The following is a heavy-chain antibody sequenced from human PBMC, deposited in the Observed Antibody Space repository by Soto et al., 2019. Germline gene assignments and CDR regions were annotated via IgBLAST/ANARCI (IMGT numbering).Heavy chain of an antibody. Sequence: PGGSLRLSCAASGFTFRNNVLSWVRQAPGKGLDWVSGITGSGRDTYYADSVKGRFTISRDNAKNSLYLQMNSLRAEDTAVYYCARDDTETGTPLFRWAGYYYGMDVWGQGTTVTVSS. CDR2: ITGSGRDT. D-gene: IGHD1-7*01. CDR3: ARDDTETGTPLFRWAGYYYGMDV. CDR1: GFTFRNNV. J-gene: IGHJ6*02. V-gene: IGHV3-23*01.